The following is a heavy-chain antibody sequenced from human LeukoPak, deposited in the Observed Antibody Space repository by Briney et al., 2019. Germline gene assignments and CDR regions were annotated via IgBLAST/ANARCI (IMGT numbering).Heavy chain of an antibody. D-gene: IGHD3-22*01. J-gene: IGHJ2*01. CDR2: IYYSGST. CDR3: ARGYYYDSSGYRYWYFDL. Sequence: SETLSLTCTVSGGSISSSSYYWGWIRQPPGKGLEWIGSIYYSGSTYYNPSLKSRVTISVDTSKNQFSLKLSSVTAADTAVYYCARGYYYDSSGYRYWYFDLWGRGTLVTVSS. V-gene: IGHV4-39*07. CDR1: GGSISSSSYY.